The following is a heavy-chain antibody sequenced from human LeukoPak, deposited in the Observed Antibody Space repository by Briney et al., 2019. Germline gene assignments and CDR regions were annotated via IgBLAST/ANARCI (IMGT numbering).Heavy chain of an antibody. CDR3: ASGDIAVAGTSDY. J-gene: IGHJ4*02. Sequence: GGSLRLSCAASGFTFSSHWMHWVRQAPGKGPVWVSRINNDGSGTTYADSVKGRFTISRDDAKNTLYLQMNSLRAEDTAVYYCASGDIAVAGTSDYWGQGTLVTVSS. CDR1: GFTFSSHW. V-gene: IGHV3-74*01. D-gene: IGHD6-19*01. CDR2: INNDGSGT.